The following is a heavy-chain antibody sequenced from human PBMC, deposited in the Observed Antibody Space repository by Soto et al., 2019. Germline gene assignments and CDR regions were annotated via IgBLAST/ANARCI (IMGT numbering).Heavy chain of an antibody. CDR1: GGSISSGGYY. Sequence: SETLSLTCTVSGGSISSGGYYWSWIRQHPGKGLEWIGYIYYSGSTYYNPSLKSRVTISVDTSKNQFSLKLSSVTAADTAVYYCARSSTSANYFDYWGQGTLVTVSA. D-gene: IGHD2-2*01. V-gene: IGHV4-31*03. J-gene: IGHJ4*02. CDR3: ARSSTSANYFDY. CDR2: IYYSGST.